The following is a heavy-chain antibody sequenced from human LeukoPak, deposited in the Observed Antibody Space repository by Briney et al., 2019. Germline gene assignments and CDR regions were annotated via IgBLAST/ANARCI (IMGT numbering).Heavy chain of an antibody. D-gene: IGHD3-16*02. J-gene: IGHJ4*02. Sequence: GGSLRLSCVASGFTFSSYSMNWVRQAPGKGLEWVSYISSSSSTIYYADSVKGRFTISRDNSKNTLYLQMNSLRAEDTAVYYCARVSFTFGGVIAWGQGTLVTVSS. CDR2: ISSSSSTI. CDR1: GFTFSSYS. V-gene: IGHV3-48*01. CDR3: ARVSFTFGGVIA.